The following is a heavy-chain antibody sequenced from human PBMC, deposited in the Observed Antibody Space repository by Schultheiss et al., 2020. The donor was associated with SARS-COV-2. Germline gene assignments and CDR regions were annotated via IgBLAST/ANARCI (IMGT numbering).Heavy chain of an antibody. J-gene: IGHJ6*03. CDR1: GYSFTSYW. Sequence: GESLKISCKGSGYSFTSYWIGWVRQMPGKGLEWMGIIYPGDSDTRYSPSFQGQVTISADKSISTAYLQWSSLKASDTAMYYCARTQIPTIFGVVTSRYYYYMDVWGKGTTVTVSS. CDR2: IYPGDSDT. V-gene: IGHV5-51*01. CDR3: ARTQIPTIFGVVTSRYYYYMDV. D-gene: IGHD3-3*01.